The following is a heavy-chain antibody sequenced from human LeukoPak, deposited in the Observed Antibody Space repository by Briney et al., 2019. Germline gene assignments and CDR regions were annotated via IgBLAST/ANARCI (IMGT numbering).Heavy chain of an antibody. J-gene: IGHJ6*03. D-gene: IGHD1-7*01. Sequence: PSETLSLTCTVSGGSISSGSYYWSWIRQPAGKGLEWIGRIYTSGSTNYNPSLKSRVTISVDTSKNQFSLKLSSVTAADTAVYYCARAREGGDWNYVYDYYYYMDVWGKGTTVTVS. CDR2: IYTSGST. CDR3: ARAREGGDWNYVYDYYYYMDV. CDR1: GGSISSGSYY. V-gene: IGHV4-61*02.